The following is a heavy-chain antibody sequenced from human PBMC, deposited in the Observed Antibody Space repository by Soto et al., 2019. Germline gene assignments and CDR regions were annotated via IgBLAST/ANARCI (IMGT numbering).Heavy chain of an antibody. J-gene: IGHJ3*02. CDR1: GFTFSSHD. CDR3: ARQGSYGAFDI. Sequence: EVQLVESGGGLVQPGGSLRLSCAASGFTFSSHDMHWVRQATGKGLEWVSAIGTAGDTYYPGSVKGRFTISRENAKNSLYLQMNSLRAGDTAVYYCARQGSYGAFDIWGQGTMVTVSS. CDR2: IGTAGDT. D-gene: IGHD1-26*01. V-gene: IGHV3-13*01.